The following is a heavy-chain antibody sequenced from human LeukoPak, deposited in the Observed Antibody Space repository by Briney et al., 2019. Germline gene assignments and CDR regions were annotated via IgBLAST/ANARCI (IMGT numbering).Heavy chain of an antibody. Sequence: GGSLRLSCAASGFTFSSYSMNWVRQAPGKGLEWVSAISGSGGSTYYADSVKGRFTISRDNSKNTLYLQMNSLRAEDTAVYYCAKEVPRGYLMGGYFDYWGQGTLVTVSS. CDR1: GFTFSSYS. J-gene: IGHJ4*02. D-gene: IGHD5-18*01. CDR3: AKEVPRGYLMGGYFDY. CDR2: ISGSGGST. V-gene: IGHV3-23*01.